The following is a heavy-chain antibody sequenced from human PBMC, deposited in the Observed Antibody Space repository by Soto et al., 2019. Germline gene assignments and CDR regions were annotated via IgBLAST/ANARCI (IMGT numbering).Heavy chain of an antibody. V-gene: IGHV5-51*01. D-gene: IGHD3-3*01. CDR2: MYPGDSDT. J-gene: IGHJ4*02. CDR3: ARLPRDCNKTSCYYADH. CDR1: GYDFNTNW. Sequence: GESLKISCRGSGYDFNTNWFGWVRQLPGRGLGWVGIMYPGDSDTSYNPSLQGHVTLSVDVTVSTAFLQWRSLETSDTGMYFCARLPRDCNKTSCYYADHWGQGTQVTVSS.